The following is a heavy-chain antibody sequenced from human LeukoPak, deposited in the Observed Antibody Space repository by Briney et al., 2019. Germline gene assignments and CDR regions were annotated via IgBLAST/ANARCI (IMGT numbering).Heavy chain of an antibody. CDR3: ARRADIVVVPAAIWFGP. D-gene: IGHD2-2*01. CDR1: GGSFSGFY. Sequence: PSETLSLTGAVYGGSFSGFYWSWIRQPPGKGLEWIGEINHSGSTNYNPSLKSRVTISVDTSENQFSLKLSSVTAADTAVYYCARRADIVVVPAAIWFGPWGHGTLVTVSP. J-gene: IGHJ5*02. CDR2: INHSGST. V-gene: IGHV4-34*01.